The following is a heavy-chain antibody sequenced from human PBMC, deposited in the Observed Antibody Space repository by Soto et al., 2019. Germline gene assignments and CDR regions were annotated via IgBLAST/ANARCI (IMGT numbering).Heavy chain of an antibody. CDR1: GFTFSSYG. J-gene: IGHJ6*02. D-gene: IGHD6-13*01. CDR3: AKDSGGAAAGTHYYYYGMDV. Sequence: GGSLRLSCAASGFTFSSYGMHWVRQAPGKGLEWVAVISYDGSNKYYADSVKGRFTISRDNSKNTLYLQMNSLRAEDTAVYYCAKDSGGAAAGTHYYYYGMDVWGQGTTVTVSS. CDR2: ISYDGSNK. V-gene: IGHV3-30*18.